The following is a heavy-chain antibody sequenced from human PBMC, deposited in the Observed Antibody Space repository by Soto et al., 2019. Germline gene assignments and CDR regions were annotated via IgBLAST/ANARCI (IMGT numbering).Heavy chain of an antibody. Sequence: GGSLRLSCAASGFTFSSYAMHWVRQAPGKGLEWVAVISYDGSNKYYADSVKGRFTISRDNSKNTLYLQMNSLRAEDTAVYYCASDYYDSSGYFVPHYWGQGTLVTVSS. V-gene: IGHV3-30-3*01. D-gene: IGHD3-22*01. CDR2: ISYDGSNK. J-gene: IGHJ4*02. CDR3: ASDYYDSSGYFVPHY. CDR1: GFTFSSYA.